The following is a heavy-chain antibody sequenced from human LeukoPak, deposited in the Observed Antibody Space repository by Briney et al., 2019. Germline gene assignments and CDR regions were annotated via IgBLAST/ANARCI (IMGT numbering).Heavy chain of an antibody. J-gene: IGHJ6*03. D-gene: IGHD3-22*01. V-gene: IGHV4-59*01. Sequence: PSETLSLTCTVSGGSISSYYWSWIRQPPGKGLEWIGYIYYSGSTNYNPSLKSRVTISVDTSKNQFSLKLSSVTAADTAVYYCARDYPNSSGYYYYYMDVWGKGTMVTVPS. CDR1: GGSISSYY. CDR2: IYYSGST. CDR3: ARDYPNSSGYYYYYMDV.